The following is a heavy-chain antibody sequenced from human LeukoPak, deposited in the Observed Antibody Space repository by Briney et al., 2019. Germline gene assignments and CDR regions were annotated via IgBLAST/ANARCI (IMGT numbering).Heavy chain of an antibody. D-gene: IGHD2-15*01. CDR3: ARGERYCTASNCFFSFDY. J-gene: IGHJ4*02. Sequence: GGSLRLSCAASGFIFSRNAMHWVRQAPGKGLEWVAVVSFDGSNKFYADSVKGRFTISRDNSKNTLYLQMDSLRAEDTAVFYCARGERYCTASNCFFSFDYRGQGTLVTVSS. V-gene: IGHV3-30*04. CDR1: GFIFSRNA. CDR2: VSFDGSNK.